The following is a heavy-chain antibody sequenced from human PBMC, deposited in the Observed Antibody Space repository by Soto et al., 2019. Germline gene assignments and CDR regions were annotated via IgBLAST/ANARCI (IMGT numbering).Heavy chain of an antibody. CDR3: AREGRTAAGSNWFDP. J-gene: IGHJ5*02. CDR1: GGSFSGYY. CDR2: ISHSGST. V-gene: IGHV4-34*01. D-gene: IGHD6-13*01. Sequence: SETLSLTCAVYGGSFSGYYWNWIRQPPGKGLEWIGEISHSGSTNYNPSLKSRVTISVDTSKNQFSLQLNSVTPEDTAVYYCAREGRTAAGSNWFDPWGQGTLVTVSS.